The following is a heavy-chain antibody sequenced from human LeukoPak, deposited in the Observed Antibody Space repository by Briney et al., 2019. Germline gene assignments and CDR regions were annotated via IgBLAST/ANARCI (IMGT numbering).Heavy chain of an antibody. Sequence: PGGSLRLPCAASGFIFNNYGLVWVRQAPGKGLEWVSAISNDGGGTTYADFVKGRFSVSRDNSKNTLFLQMNSLRAEDAALYYCAKGSSGYFLDLWGQGTLVTVSS. CDR2: ISNDGGGT. CDR1: GFIFNNYG. D-gene: IGHD3-22*01. J-gene: IGHJ5*02. CDR3: AKGSSGYFLDL. V-gene: IGHV3-23*01.